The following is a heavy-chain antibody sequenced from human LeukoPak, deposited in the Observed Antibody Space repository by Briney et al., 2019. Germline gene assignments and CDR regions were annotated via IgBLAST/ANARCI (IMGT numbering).Heavy chain of an antibody. J-gene: IGHJ4*02. CDR1: EFSVGSNY. CDR2: IYSGGST. CDR3: VKENREYYGSGSIPGEPFGS. V-gene: IGHV3-66*01. D-gene: IGHD3-10*01. Sequence: GGSLRLSCAASEFSVGSNYMTWVRQAPGKGLEWVSLIYSGGSTYYADSVKGRFTISRDNSKNTLYLQMNTLTAEDTAVYYCVKENREYYGSGSIPGEPFGSWGQGTLVTVSS.